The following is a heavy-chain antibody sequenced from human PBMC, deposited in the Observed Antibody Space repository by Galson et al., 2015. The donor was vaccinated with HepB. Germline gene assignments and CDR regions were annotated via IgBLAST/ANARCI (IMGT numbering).Heavy chain of an antibody. V-gene: IGHV1-46*01. Sequence: SVKVSCKASGYTFTSYYMHWVRQAPGQGLEWMGIINPSGGSTSYAQKFQGRVTMTRDTSTSTVYMELSSLRSEDTAVYYCARDLAYYYDSSAIYYYYGMDVWGQGTTVTVSS. D-gene: IGHD3-22*01. J-gene: IGHJ6*02. CDR2: INPSGGST. CDR3: ARDLAYYYDSSAIYYYYGMDV. CDR1: GYTFTSYY.